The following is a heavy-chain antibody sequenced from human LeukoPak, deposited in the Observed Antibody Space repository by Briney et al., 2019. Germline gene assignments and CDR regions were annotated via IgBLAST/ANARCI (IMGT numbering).Heavy chain of an antibody. V-gene: IGHV4-31*03. CDR2: IYYSGST. CDR1: GGSISSGGYY. CDR3: AREGVAYSSSSGPDY. J-gene: IGHJ4*02. Sequence: SQTLSHTCTVSGGSISSGGYYWSWIRQHPGKGLEWIGYIYYSGSTYYNPSLKSRVTISVDTSKNQFSLKRSSVTAADTAVYYCAREGVAYSSSSGPDYWGQGTLVTVSS. D-gene: IGHD6-6*01.